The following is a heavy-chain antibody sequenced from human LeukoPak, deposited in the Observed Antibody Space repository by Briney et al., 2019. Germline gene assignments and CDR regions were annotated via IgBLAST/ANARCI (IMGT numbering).Heavy chain of an antibody. V-gene: IGHV1-2*02. D-gene: IGHD3-10*01. CDR3: ARDIWFGELTDAFDI. CDR1: GYTFTGYY. CDR2: INPNSGGT. Sequence: ASVKVSCKASGYTFTGYYMHWVRQAPGQGLEWMGWINPNSGGTNYAQKFQGRVTMTGDTSISTAYMELSRLRSDDTAVYYCARDIWFGELTDAFDIWGQGTMVTVSS. J-gene: IGHJ3*02.